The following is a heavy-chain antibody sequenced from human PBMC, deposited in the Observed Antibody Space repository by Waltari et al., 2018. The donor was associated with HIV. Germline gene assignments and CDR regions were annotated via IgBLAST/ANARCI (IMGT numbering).Heavy chain of an antibody. CDR2: IYSGGST. CDR1: GLTVSSHF. D-gene: IGHD1-26*01. Sequence: EVKMVGTGGGLIQPGGSLRSSCAASGLTVSSHFLTWVRQAPGKGLELVSLIYSGGSTYYADSVKGRFTISRDNSKNTLYLQMNSLRAEDTAVYYCARVRSTMGRFQGFDYWGQGTLVTVSS. J-gene: IGHJ4*02. V-gene: IGHV3-53*02. CDR3: ARVRSTMGRFQGFDY.